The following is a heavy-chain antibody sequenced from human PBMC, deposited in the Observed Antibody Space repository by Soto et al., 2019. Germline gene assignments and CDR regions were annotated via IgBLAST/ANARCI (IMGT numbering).Heavy chain of an antibody. D-gene: IGHD6-6*01. Sequence: QVQLVQSGAEVKKPGSSVKVSCKASGGTFSSYAISWVRQAPGQGLEWMGGIIPIFGTANYAQKFQGRVTITADESTSKAYMELSSLRSEDTAVYYCARGRRSSSLFGYYYYGMDVWGQGTTVTVSS. J-gene: IGHJ6*02. CDR1: GGTFSSYA. V-gene: IGHV1-69*01. CDR2: IIPIFGTA. CDR3: ARGRRSSSLFGYYYYGMDV.